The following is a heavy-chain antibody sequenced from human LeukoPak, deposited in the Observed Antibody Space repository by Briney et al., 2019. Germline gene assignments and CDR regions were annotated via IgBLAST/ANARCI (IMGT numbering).Heavy chain of an antibody. J-gene: IGHJ3*02. Sequence: ASVKVSCKASGFTFNGYYVHWVRQAPGQGLEWMGRIHPYSGGSNSAQKFQGRVTMATDMSINTVYMELSGLRSDDTALYYCASAVPAIVIPQNGFDIWGPGTMVTVSS. CDR2: IHPYSGGS. V-gene: IGHV1-2*06. D-gene: IGHD1-26*01. CDR3: ASAVPAIVIPQNGFDI. CDR1: GFTFNGYY.